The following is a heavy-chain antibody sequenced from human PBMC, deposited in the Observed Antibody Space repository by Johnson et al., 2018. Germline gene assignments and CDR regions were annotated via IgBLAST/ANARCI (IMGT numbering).Heavy chain of an antibody. D-gene: IGHD4-17*01. J-gene: IGHJ6*02. V-gene: IGHV1-8*01. CDR3: ATRYGDFLYYYYGMDV. CDR2: MNPNSGNT. Sequence: QVQLVQSGAEVKKPGASVKVSRKASGYTFTSYDINWVRQATGQGLEWMGWMNPNSGNTGYAQKFQGRVTMTRNTSISTAYMELSSLRSEDTAVYYCATRYGDFLYYYYGMDVWGQGTTVTVSS. CDR1: GYTFTSYD.